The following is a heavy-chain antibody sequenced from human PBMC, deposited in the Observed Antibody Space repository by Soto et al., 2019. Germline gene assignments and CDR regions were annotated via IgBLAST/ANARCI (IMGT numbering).Heavy chain of an antibody. CDR2: ISSSSSYI. J-gene: IGHJ3*02. V-gene: IGHV3-21*01. CDR3: ARDPIEDCSGGSCYSGAFDI. Sequence: GGSLRLSCAASGFTLSSYSMNWVRQAPGKGLEWVSSISSSSSYIYYADSVKGRFTISRDNAKNSLYLQMNSLRAEDTAVYYCARDPIEDCSGGSCYSGAFDIWGQGTMVTVSS. CDR1: GFTLSSYS. D-gene: IGHD2-15*01.